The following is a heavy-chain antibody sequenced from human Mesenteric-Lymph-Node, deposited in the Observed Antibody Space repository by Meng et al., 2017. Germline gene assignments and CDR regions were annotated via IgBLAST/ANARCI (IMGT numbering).Heavy chain of an antibody. CDR3: AFDF. J-gene: IGHJ4*02. Sequence: GESLKISCAASGFTFSSYAMSWVRQAPGQGLELVSAISASGGSTYYGDSVKGRFTVSRDNSKSTLYLQMKSLRADDTAMYYCAFDFWGQGTLVTVSS. CDR1: GFTFSSYA. CDR2: ISASGGST. V-gene: IGHV3-23*01.